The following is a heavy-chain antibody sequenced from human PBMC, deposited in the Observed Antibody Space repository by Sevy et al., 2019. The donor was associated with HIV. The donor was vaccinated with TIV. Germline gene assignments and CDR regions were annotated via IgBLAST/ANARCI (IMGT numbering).Heavy chain of an antibody. J-gene: IGHJ4*02. CDR1: GFTFSSYG. D-gene: IGHD3-22*01. CDR3: TNHYDTGGRLDYFDY. V-gene: IGHV3-33*06. CDR2: IWYDGSNK. Sequence: GGSLRLSCAASGFTFSSYGMHWVRQAPGKGLEWVAVIWYDGSNKYYADSVKGRFTISRDNSKNTLYLQMNSLRAEDTAIYYCTNHYDTGGRLDYFDYWGQGTLVTVSS.